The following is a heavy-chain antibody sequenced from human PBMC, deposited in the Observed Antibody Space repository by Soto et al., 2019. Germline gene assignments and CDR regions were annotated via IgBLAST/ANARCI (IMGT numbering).Heavy chain of an antibody. J-gene: IGHJ3*02. CDR1: GYPVTAYY. V-gene: IGHV1-2*02. CDR2: INPATDPA. Sequence: QLHLVQSGAVVKKPGASVTVSCSASGYPVTAYYMHWVRQAPGRGLEWMGGINPATDPAKYTRTFPCGATMNRDTTTRTVFMEQSGATSDDPCAFYCARGGGVGVAGSAAFDMWGQGTLVTVSS. D-gene: IGHD3-3*01. CDR3: ARGGGVGVAGSAAFDM.